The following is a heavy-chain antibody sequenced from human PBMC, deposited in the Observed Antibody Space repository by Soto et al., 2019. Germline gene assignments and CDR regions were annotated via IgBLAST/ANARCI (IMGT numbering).Heavy chain of an antibody. Sequence: GGSLRLSCAASGFTFSNYGMHWVRQAPGKGLEWVSYISSSGSTIYYADSVKGRFTISRDNAKNSLYLQMNSLRAEDTAVYYCARYTSGGSSYVDYRGQGTLVTVSS. D-gene: IGHD2-15*01. CDR1: GFTFSNYG. J-gene: IGHJ4*02. V-gene: IGHV3-48*04. CDR2: ISSSGSTI. CDR3: ARYTSGGSSYVDY.